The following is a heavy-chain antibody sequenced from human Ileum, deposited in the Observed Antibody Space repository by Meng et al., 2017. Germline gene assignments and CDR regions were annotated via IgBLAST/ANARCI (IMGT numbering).Heavy chain of an antibody. CDR1: GGSISSYY. Sequence: SETLSLTCTVSGGSISSYYWSWIRQPAGKGLEWIGRIYTSGSTNYNPSLKSRVTMSVDTSKNQFSLKLSSVTAADTAVYYCARTVSPGQRYYDSSGYYQYYFDYWGQGTLVTVSS. CDR3: ARTVSPGQRYYDSSGYYQYYFDY. J-gene: IGHJ4*02. CDR2: IYTSGST. D-gene: IGHD3-22*01. V-gene: IGHV4-4*07.